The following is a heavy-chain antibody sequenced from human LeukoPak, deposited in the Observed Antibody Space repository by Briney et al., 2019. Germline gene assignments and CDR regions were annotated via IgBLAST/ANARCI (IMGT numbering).Heavy chain of an antibody. J-gene: IGHJ6*03. CDR3: ARDLGNYMDV. V-gene: IGHV3-23*01. Sequence: GGSLRLSCAAAGFTFSLYGMTWVRQAPGKGLEWVSGISGGGGSTYYADSVQGRFTISRDNFKNTLDLQMSSLRAEDTAVYYCARDLGNYMDVWGKGTTVTVSS. CDR2: ISGGGGST. CDR1: GFTFSLYG.